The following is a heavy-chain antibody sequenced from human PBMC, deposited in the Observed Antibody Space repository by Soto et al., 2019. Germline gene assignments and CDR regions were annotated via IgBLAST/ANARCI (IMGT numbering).Heavy chain of an antibody. V-gene: IGHV4-38-2*01. Sequence: LSLTCAVSHYSISSGYYWGWIRQPPGKGLEWIGSIYYSGSTYYNPSLKSRVTISVDTSKNQFSLKLSSVTAADTAVYYCARLYGDNFFDYWGQGTLVTVSS. CDR2: IYYSGST. CDR3: ARLYGDNFFDY. J-gene: IGHJ4*02. D-gene: IGHD4-17*01. CDR1: HYSISSGYY.